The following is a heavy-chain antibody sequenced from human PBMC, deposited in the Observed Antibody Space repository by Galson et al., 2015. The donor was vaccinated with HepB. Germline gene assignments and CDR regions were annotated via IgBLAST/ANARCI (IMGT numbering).Heavy chain of an antibody. J-gene: IGHJ6*02. CDR1: GFTFSDYY. CDR3: ARAGYYDFWSGYLASGQYGMDV. V-gene: IGHV3-11*01. CDR2: ISSSGSTI. D-gene: IGHD3-3*01. Sequence: SLRLSCAASGFTFSDYYMSWIRQAPGKGLEWVSYISSSGSTIYYADSVKGRFTISRDNAKNSLYLQMNSLRAEDTAVYYCARAGYYDFWSGYLASGQYGMDVWGQGTTVTVSS.